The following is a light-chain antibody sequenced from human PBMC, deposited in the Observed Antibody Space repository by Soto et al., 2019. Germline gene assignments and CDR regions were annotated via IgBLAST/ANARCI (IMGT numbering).Light chain of an antibody. V-gene: IGKV1-33*01. CDR2: DAS. Sequence: DIQMTQSPSSLSATVGDRVTITCRASHDITIHLNWYQQKPGQAPELLIYDASYLEAGVPSRFRGSGSGTDFSFTINSLQSEDFATYYCQQYDSLPLTFGGGTKVDIK. J-gene: IGKJ4*01. CDR3: QQYDSLPLT. CDR1: HDITIH.